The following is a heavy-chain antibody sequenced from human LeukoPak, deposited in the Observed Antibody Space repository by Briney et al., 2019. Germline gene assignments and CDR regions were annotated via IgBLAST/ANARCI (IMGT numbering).Heavy chain of an antibody. CDR2: IRYDGSNK. CDR1: GFTFSSYG. J-gene: IGHJ4*02. V-gene: IGHV3-30*02. D-gene: IGHD3-22*01. Sequence: GGSLRLSCAASGFTFSSYGMHWVRQAPGKGLEWVAFIRYDGSNKYYADSVKGRFTISRDNSKNTLYLQMNSLRVEDTAVYYCRANYYDSTGYYLPDYWGQGSLVTVSS. CDR3: RANYYDSTGYYLPDY.